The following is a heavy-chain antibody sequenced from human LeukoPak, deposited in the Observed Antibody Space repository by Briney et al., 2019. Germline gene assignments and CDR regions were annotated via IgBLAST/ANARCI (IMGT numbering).Heavy chain of an antibody. CDR2: INPNSGGT. CDR1: GYTFTAYY. CDR3: ARDQRTYDAFDI. J-gene: IGHJ3*02. V-gene: IGHV1-2*02. Sequence: ASLRVSCKASGYTFTAYYIHCVRQAPGQGLEWMGWINPNSGGTNYAQKFQGRVTMTRDTSISTAYMELSRLRSDDTAVYYCARDQRTYDAFDIWGQGTMVTVSS.